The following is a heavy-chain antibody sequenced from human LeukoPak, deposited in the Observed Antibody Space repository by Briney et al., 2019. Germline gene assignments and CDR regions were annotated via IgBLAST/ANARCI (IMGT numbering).Heavy chain of an antibody. V-gene: IGHV4-39*02. CDR1: SASISSSPYY. CDR2: ISYSGTT. CDR3: ARAVVVRNRRYYYYYYMDV. D-gene: IGHD2-15*01. Sequence: SETLSLTCTVSSASISSSPYYWGWIRQSPGKGLEWIGSISYSGTTYYNPSLKSRVTISVDTSKNHFSLKLSSVTAADTAVYYCARAVVVRNRRYYYYYYMDVWGKGTTVIVSS. J-gene: IGHJ6*03.